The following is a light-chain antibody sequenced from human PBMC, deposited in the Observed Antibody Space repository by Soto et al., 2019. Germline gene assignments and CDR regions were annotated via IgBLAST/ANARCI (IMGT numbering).Light chain of an antibody. CDR1: QSISSW. Sequence: DIQMTQSPSTMSASVGDRVTITCRASQSISSWLAWYQQKPGKAPKLLIFDASTLETGVPSRFSGSGSGTELTLVFCFLQPDDSGSYSIQLYNSYSWPFGQGTKVDI. V-gene: IGKV1-5*01. J-gene: IGKJ1*01. CDR2: DAS. CDR3: QLYNSYSWP.